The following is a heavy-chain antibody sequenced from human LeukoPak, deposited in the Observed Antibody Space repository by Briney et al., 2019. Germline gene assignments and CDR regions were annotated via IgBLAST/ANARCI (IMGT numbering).Heavy chain of an antibody. CDR2: ISRTGNTI. CDR1: GFIFNDYY. D-gene: IGHD1-7*01. Sequence: PGGSLRLSCAASGFIFNDYYMSWISQAPGKGLEWLSYISRTGNTIYYRDSEKGRFTISRDNANNLLHLQMDNLRAEDTAVYYCAKDRWDNWNYDFDYWGQGTLVTVSS. CDR3: AKDRWDNWNYDFDY. V-gene: IGHV3-11*01. J-gene: IGHJ4*02.